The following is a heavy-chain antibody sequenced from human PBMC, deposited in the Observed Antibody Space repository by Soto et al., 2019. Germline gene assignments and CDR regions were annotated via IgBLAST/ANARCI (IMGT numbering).Heavy chain of an antibody. CDR1: GFAVNSDY. V-gene: IGHV3-53*01. D-gene: IGHD2-2*01. CDR3: VRTSSY. J-gene: IGHJ4*02. CDR2: IFGGGTT. Sequence: EVQLVASGGGLIQPGGSLRLSCAASGFAVNSDYMSWVRQAPGKGLEWVSVIFGGGTTYYSDSVKGRFTISRDNSKNTVFLQMNSLRAEDTAVYYCVRTSSYWGQGTRVSVSS.